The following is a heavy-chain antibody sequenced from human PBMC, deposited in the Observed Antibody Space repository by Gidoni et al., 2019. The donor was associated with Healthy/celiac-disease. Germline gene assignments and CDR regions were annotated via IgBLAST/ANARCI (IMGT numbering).Heavy chain of an antibody. D-gene: IGHD3-22*01. CDR3: ARGSYYYDSSGYLTTYDAFDI. V-gene: IGHV4-30-2*01. CDR2: IDHRVST. CDR1: GGSISSGGYS. J-gene: IGHJ3*02. Sequence: QLQLQESGSGLVKPSHTLSLTCALSGGSISSGGYSWSWIRQPPGKGLEWSGYIDHRVSTYDNPSLKSRGTISVDRSKNQFSLKLSSVTAADTAVYYCARGSYYYDSSGYLTTYDAFDIWGQGTMVTVSS.